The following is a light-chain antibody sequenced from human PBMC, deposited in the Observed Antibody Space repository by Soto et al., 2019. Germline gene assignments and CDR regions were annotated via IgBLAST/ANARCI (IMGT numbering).Light chain of an antibody. CDR2: EVT. CDR3: CSFTSASTLV. V-gene: IGLV2-14*01. J-gene: IGLJ2*01. CDR1: SNDIGDSNY. Sequence: QSALTQPASVSGSPGQSISISCTGTSNDIGDSNYVSWYQQHPGKAPKLLLFEVTNRPSGVSSRFSGSKSGNTTSLTISGLQAEDEAHYYCCSFTSASTLVFGGGTKVTVL.